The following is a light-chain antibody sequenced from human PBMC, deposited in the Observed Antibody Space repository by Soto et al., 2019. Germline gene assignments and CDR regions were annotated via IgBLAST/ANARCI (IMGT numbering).Light chain of an antibody. CDR3: SSYAGSKYV. CDR1: SSDVGAYNS. V-gene: IGLV2-8*01. Sequence: QSALTQPPSASGSPGQSVTISCTGTSSDVGAYNSVSWYQQHPGKAPKLMIYEVSKRPSGVPDRFSGSKSGNTASLTVSWLQAEDEADYYCSSYAGSKYVFGTGTKLTVL. J-gene: IGLJ1*01. CDR2: EVS.